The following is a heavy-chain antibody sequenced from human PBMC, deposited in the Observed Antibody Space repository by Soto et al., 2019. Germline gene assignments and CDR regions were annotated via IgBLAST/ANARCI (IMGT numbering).Heavy chain of an antibody. Sequence: QVQLVQSGAEVKKPGSSVKVSCKASGGTFSSYTISWVRQAPGQGLEWMGRIIPILGIANYAQKFRGRVTITADKSTSTAYMELSSLRSEDTAVYYCGATLTRVSDYWGQGTLVTVSS. J-gene: IGHJ4*02. V-gene: IGHV1-69*02. CDR1: GGTFSSYT. D-gene: IGHD3-9*01. CDR3: GATLTRVSDY. CDR2: IIPILGIA.